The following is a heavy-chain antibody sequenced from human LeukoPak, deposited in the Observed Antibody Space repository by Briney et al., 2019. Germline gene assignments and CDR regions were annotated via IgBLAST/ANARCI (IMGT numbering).Heavy chain of an antibody. CDR3: AKGIYSSGWSYFDY. D-gene: IGHD6-19*01. Sequence: GGSLRLSCAASGFTFSNSAMSWVRQAPGKGLEWVSTLSGSGITTYYADSVKGRFTISRDNSKNTLYLQMNSLRAEDTAVYYCAKGIYSSGWSYFDYWGHGTLVTVTS. CDR1: GFTFSNSA. CDR2: LSGSGITT. V-gene: IGHV3-23*01. J-gene: IGHJ4*01.